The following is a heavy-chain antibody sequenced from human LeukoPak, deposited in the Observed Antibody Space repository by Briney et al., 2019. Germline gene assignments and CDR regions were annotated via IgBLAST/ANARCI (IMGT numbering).Heavy chain of an antibody. J-gene: IGHJ4*02. Sequence: GASVKVSCKASGGTFSSYAISWVRQAPGQGLEWMGRIIPILGIANYAQKFQGRVTITTDKSTSTAYMEPSSLRSEDTAVYYCARGSHYGSGSHGGPSDYWGQGTLVTVSS. CDR1: GGTFSSYA. CDR2: IIPILGIA. V-gene: IGHV1-69*04. CDR3: ARGSHYGSGSHGGPSDY. D-gene: IGHD3-10*01.